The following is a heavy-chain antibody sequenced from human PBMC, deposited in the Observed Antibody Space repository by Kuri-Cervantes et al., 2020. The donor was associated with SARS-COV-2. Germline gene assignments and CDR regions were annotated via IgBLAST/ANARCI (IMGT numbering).Heavy chain of an antibody. CDR1: GFTFNGHW. Sequence: GGSLRLSCAASGFTFNGHWIHWVRQAPGKGLVWVSRINPDGSYTNNADSVKGRFTISRDNAKNSLYLQMNSLRAEDTALYYCAKDTGGSCHYYYCGMDVWGQGTTVTVSS. CDR2: INPDGSYT. V-gene: IGHV3-74*01. D-gene: IGHD2-15*01. J-gene: IGHJ6*02. CDR3: AKDTGGSCHYYYCGMDV.